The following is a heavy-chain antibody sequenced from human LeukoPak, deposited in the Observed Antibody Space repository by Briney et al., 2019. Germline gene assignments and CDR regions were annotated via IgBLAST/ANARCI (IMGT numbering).Heavy chain of an antibody. D-gene: IGHD2-15*01. CDR3: ANHCSGGSCYPY. CDR1: GLTFGNYG. J-gene: IGHJ4*02. Sequence: PGRSLRLSCAASGLTFGNYGMHWVRQAPGKGLEWVAVIWYDGSNKYYADSVKGRFTISRDNSKNTLYLEMNSLRADDTAVYYCANHCSGGSCYPYWGQGTLVTVS. CDR2: IWYDGSNK. V-gene: IGHV3-33*06.